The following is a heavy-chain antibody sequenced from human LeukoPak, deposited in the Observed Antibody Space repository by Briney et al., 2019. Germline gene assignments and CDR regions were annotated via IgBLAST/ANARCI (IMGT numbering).Heavy chain of an antibody. CDR3: ARGPLPEDLEWLDVPLPHNYYYYYYMDV. CDR2: IYYSGST. Sequence: PSETLSLTCTVSGGSISSYYWSWIRQPPGKGLEGIGYIYYSGSTNYNPSLKSRVTISVDTSKNQFSLKLSSVAAADTAVYYCARGPLPEDLEWLDVPLPHNYYYYYYMDVWGKGTTVTVSS. CDR1: GGSISSYY. V-gene: IGHV4-59*01. J-gene: IGHJ6*03. D-gene: IGHD3-3*01.